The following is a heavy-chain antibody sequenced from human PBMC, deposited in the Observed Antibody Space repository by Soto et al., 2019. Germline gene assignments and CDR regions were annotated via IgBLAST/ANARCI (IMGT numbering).Heavy chain of an antibody. V-gene: IGHV1-69*13. CDR3: ARGEIFGVPKNYYGMDV. CDR1: GGTFSSYA. CDR2: IIPIFGTA. Sequence: SVKVSCKASGGTFSSYAISWVRQAPGQGLEWMGGIIPIFGTANYAQKFQSRVTITADESTSTAYMELSSLRSEDTAVYYCARGEIFGVPKNYYGMDVWGQGTTVTVSS. D-gene: IGHD3-3*01. J-gene: IGHJ6*02.